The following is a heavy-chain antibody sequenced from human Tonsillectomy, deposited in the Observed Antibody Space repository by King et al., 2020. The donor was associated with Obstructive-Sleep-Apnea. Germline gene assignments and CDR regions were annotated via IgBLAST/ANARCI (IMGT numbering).Heavy chain of an antibody. CDR1: GYSFTNYW. CDR3: ARIWGSYYNDYYYYYGMDV. J-gene: IGHJ6*02. V-gene: IGHV5-51*01. CDR2: IYPGDSDT. D-gene: IGHD3-10*01. Sequence: QLVQSGAEVKKPGESLKISCKGSGYSFTNYWVGWVRQMPGKGLEWMGIIYPGDSDTSYSPSFQGQVTISADKSISTAYLQWSSLNASDTAMYYCARIWGSYYNDYYYYYGMDVWGQGTTVTVSS.